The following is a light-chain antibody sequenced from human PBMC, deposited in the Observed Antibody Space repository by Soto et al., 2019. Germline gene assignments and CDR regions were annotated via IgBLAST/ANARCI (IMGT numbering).Light chain of an antibody. CDR2: EVS. CDR3: SSYTSSSTLG. CDR1: SSDIGGYNY. Sequence: QSALTQPASVSGSPGQSITISCTGTSSDIGGYNYVSWYQQHPGKAPKLMIYEVSNRPSGVSNRISGSKSGNTASLTISVLQAEDEADYYCSSYTSSSTLGFGGGTKVTVL. J-gene: IGLJ3*02. V-gene: IGLV2-14*01.